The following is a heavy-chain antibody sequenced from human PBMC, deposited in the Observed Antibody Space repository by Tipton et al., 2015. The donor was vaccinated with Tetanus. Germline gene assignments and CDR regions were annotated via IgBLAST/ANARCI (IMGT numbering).Heavy chain of an antibody. J-gene: IGHJ2*01. Sequence: SGFTFKIYGMHWVRQAPGKGLEWVAVIYYDGSNEHYADSVKGRFSISRDNAKNSLSLQVNSLRAEDTAVYYCARVWGRGQLVTKPNWYFDLWGRGTLVTVSS. CDR3: ARVWGRGQLVTKPNWYFDL. CDR1: GFTFKIYG. V-gene: IGHV3-33*01. D-gene: IGHD6-6*01. CDR2: IYYDGSNE.